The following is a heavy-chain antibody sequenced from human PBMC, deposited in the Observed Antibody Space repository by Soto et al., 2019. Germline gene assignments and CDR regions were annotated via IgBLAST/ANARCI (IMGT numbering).Heavy chain of an antibody. CDR1: GFTFSSYW. Sequence: PGGSLRLSCAASGFTFSSYWMHWVRQAPGKGLVWVSRINSDGSSTNYADSVKGRFTISRDNAKNTLYLQMNSLRAEDTAVYYCARVGDTVTTFDYWGQGTLVTVSS. CDR2: INSDGSST. J-gene: IGHJ4*02. CDR3: ARVGDTVTTFDY. V-gene: IGHV3-74*01. D-gene: IGHD4-4*01.